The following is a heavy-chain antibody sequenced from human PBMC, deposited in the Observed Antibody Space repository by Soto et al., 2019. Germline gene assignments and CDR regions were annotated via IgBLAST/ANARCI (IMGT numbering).Heavy chain of an antibody. CDR1: GGSFSGYY. D-gene: IGHD3-10*01. CDR2: INHSGST. Sequence: LSLTCAVYGGSFSGYYWSWIRQPPGKGLEWIGEINHSGSTNYNPSLKSRVTISVDTSKNQFSLKLSSVTAADTAVYYCARVCRYYYGSGSYYPSMDVWGQGTKVTVSS. CDR3: ARVCRYYYGSGSYYPSMDV. J-gene: IGHJ6*02. V-gene: IGHV4-34*01.